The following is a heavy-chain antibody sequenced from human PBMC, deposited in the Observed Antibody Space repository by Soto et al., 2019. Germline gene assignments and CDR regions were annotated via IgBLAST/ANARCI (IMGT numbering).Heavy chain of an antibody. CDR3: TRLPSREMATIGY. D-gene: IGHD5-12*01. CDR2: IRSKANSYAT. V-gene: IGHV3-73*02. J-gene: IGHJ4*02. CDR1: GFTFSGSA. Sequence: EVQLVESGGGLVQPGGSLKLSCAASGFTFSGSAMHWVRQASGKGLGWVGRIRSKANSYATAYAASVKGRFTISRDDSKNTAYLQMNSLKTEDTAVYYCTRLPSREMATIGYWGQGTLVTVSS.